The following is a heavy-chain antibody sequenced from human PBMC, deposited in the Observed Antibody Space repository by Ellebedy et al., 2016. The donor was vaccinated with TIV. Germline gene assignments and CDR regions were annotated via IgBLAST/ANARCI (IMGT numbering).Heavy chain of an antibody. J-gene: IGHJ4*02. V-gene: IGHV1-18*01. CDR3: ARAGVLGESTLDF. CDR2: ISAYNGNT. D-gene: IGHD3-16*01. Sequence: ASVKVSCXASGYTFPSYGISWVRQAPGQGLEWMGWISAYNGNTNYAQKLQGRVTMTRDTATSTAYMELRGLTSDDTAMYFCARAGVLGESTLDFWGQGTLITVSS. CDR1: GYTFPSYG.